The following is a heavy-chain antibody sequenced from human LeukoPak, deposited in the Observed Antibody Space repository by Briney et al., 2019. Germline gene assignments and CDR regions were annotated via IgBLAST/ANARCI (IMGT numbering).Heavy chain of an antibody. J-gene: IGHJ4*02. Sequence: GGSLRLSCAASGFTFSSYAMSWVRQAPGKGLEWVSVISNSAGSTFYADSVKGRFTISRDNSKNTLYLQMNSLRAEDTAVYYCAKRASGSGTSLYYFDFWGQGTLVTVSS. V-gene: IGHV3-23*01. D-gene: IGHD3-10*01. CDR2: ISNSAGST. CDR1: GFTFSSYA. CDR3: AKRASGSGTSLYYFDF.